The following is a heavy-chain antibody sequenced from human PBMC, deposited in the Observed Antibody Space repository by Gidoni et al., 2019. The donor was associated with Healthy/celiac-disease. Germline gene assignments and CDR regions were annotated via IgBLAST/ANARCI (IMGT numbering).Heavy chain of an antibody. D-gene: IGHD6-19*01. Sequence: EVQLLESGGGLVQPGGSLVLSCSASGFTFSSYAMSWVRQAPGKGLEWVSAISGSGGSTYYADSVKGRFTISRDNSKNTLYLQMNSLRAEDTAVYYCAKDPGYSSGWYECWGQGTLVTVSS. V-gene: IGHV3-23*01. CDR3: AKDPGYSSGWYEC. CDR1: GFTFSSYA. CDR2: ISGSGGST. J-gene: IGHJ4*02.